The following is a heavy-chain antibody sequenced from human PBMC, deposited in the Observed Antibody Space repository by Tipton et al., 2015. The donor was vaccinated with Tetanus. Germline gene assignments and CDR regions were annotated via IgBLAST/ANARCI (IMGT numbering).Heavy chain of an antibody. D-gene: IGHD3-16*01. CDR1: GFTFSNYC. Sequence: GSLRLSCVASGFTFSNYCMTWVRQAPGKGLEWVANIKQDGSALYYVDSVKGRFTFSRGNAENSLYLQVNSLRVEDTAVYYCARAISSRWGKHDAFDIWGQGTTVAVSS. V-gene: IGHV3-7*01. J-gene: IGHJ3*02. CDR2: IKQDGSAL. CDR3: ARAISSRWGKHDAFDI.